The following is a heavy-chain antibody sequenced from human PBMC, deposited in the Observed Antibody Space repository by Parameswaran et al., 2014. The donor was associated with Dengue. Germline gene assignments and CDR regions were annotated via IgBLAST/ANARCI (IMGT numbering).Heavy chain of an antibody. CDR1: GYAFAGYY. CDR2: INPNSGDR. CDR3: ARGGLYCSGVTCYYYFDY. Sequence: PGASVKVSCKTSGYAFAGYYIHWVRQAPGQRLEWMGRINPNSGDRNYAQKFQGRVTMTSDTSISTAYMELSRLSSDDTVVYYCARGGLYCSGVTCYYYFDYWGQGTLVTVSS. V-gene: IGHV1-2*05. D-gene: IGHD2-15*01. J-gene: IGHJ4*02.